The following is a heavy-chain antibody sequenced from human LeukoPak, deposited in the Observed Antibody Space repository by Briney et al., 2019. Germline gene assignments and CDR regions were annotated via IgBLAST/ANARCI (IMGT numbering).Heavy chain of an antibody. J-gene: IGHJ4*02. CDR1: GGSISSGGYY. CDR2: IYYSGST. Sequence: SETLSLTCTVSGGSISSGGYYWSWIRQHPGKGLEWIGYIYYSGSTYYNPSLKSRVTISVDTSKNQFSLKLSSVTAADTAVCYCARSDYYDSSGYVVWGQGTLVTVSS. V-gene: IGHV4-31*03. D-gene: IGHD3-22*01. CDR3: ARSDYYDSSGYVV.